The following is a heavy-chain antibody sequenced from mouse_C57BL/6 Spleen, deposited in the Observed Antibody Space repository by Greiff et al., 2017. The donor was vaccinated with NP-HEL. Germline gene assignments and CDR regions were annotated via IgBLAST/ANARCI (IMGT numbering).Heavy chain of an antibody. CDR3: ARYYGSSFLFDY. CDR1: GYTFTSYW. J-gene: IGHJ2*01. D-gene: IGHD1-1*01. V-gene: IGHV1-74*01. CDR2: IHPSDRDT. Sequence: QVQLQQPGAELVKPGASVKVSCKASGYTFTSYWMHWVKQRPGQGLEWIGRIHPSDRDTNYNQKFKGKATLTVDKSSSTAYMQLSSLTSEDSAVYYCARYYGSSFLFDYWGQGTTLTVSS.